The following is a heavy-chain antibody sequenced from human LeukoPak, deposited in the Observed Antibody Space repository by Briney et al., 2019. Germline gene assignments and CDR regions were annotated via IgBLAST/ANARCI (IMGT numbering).Heavy chain of an antibody. V-gene: IGHV3-53*01. Sequence: GRSLRPSCAASGFTVDSNYLSWVRQAPGKGLEWVSTIYTGGNTYYAASVKGRFTISRDFSKNTVFLHMNSLRTEDTAMYYCARGDDSGYYDYFDYWGQGALVTVSS. CDR2: IYTGGNT. CDR3: ARGDDSGYYDYFDY. D-gene: IGHD3-22*01. CDR1: GFTVDSNY. J-gene: IGHJ4*02.